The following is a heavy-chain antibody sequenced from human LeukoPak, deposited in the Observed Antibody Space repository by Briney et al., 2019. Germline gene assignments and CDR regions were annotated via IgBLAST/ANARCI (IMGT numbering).Heavy chain of an antibody. Sequence: GGSLRLSCAASGFTVTGNYMSWVRQAPGKGLEWVSGISSGGSGTYYADSVKGRFTISRDNSKNTLYLQMNSLRAEDTAVYYCAKKVGGVYAFDIWGQGTMVTVSS. V-gene: IGHV3-23*01. D-gene: IGHD3-16*01. CDR1: GFTVTGNY. CDR2: ISSGGSGT. CDR3: AKKVGGVYAFDI. J-gene: IGHJ3*02.